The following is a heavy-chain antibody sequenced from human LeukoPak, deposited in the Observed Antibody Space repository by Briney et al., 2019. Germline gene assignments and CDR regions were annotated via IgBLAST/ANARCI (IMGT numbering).Heavy chain of an antibody. CDR3: ATGEDIVVVPAAADGSWFDP. V-gene: IGHV3-48*03. Sequence: PGGSLRLSCAASGFTFSSYEMNWVRQAPGKGLEWVSYISSSGSTIYYADSVKGRFTISRDNAKNSLYLQMNSLRAEDTAVYYCATGEDIVVVPAAADGSWFDPWGQGTLVTVSS. D-gene: IGHD2-2*01. J-gene: IGHJ5*02. CDR2: ISSSGSTI. CDR1: GFTFSSYE.